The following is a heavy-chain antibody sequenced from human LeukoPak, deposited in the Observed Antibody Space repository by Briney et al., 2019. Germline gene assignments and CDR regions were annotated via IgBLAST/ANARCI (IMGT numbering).Heavy chain of an antibody. CDR3: ARRTDGYNEDFFDY. Sequence: SETLSLSCTVSGGSISSSSYYWGWIRQPPGKGLEWIGSIFHSGSTYYNASLKSRVTISVDTSRNQFSLKLSSVTAADTAVYYCARRTDGYNEDFFDYWGQGTLVTVSS. V-gene: IGHV4-39*01. CDR1: GGSISSSSYY. CDR2: IFHSGST. D-gene: IGHD5-24*01. J-gene: IGHJ4*02.